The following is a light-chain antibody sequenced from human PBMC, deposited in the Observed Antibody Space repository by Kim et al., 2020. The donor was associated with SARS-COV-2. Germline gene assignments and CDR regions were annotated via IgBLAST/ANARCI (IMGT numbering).Light chain of an antibody. CDR3: QHYNSYPYT. J-gene: IGKJ2*01. CDR2: KAS. CDR1: QSISDW. Sequence: IHMTQTPSTLSASVGDSVTITCRASQSISDWLAWYQQKPGKAPNLLIYKASTLESGVPSRFSGIGSGTEFSLTIASLQPDDFATYYCQHYNSYPYTFGQGPKLEI. V-gene: IGKV1-5*03.